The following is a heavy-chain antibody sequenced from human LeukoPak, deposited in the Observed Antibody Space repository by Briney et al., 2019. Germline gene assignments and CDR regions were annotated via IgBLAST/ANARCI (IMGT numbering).Heavy chain of an antibody. V-gene: IGHV3-23*01. CDR2: ISGSAHKI. CDR3: AGRPTGYSSGYIH. D-gene: IGHD5-18*01. CDR1: GITFSNYA. J-gene: IGHJ4*02. Sequence: GGSLRLTCVASGITFSNYAVSWVRQAPEKGLDWVSVISGSAHKIRYADSVKGRFTISRDNSENIVYLQMNNLRVEDTAVYYCAGRPTGYSSGYIHWGQGTLVTVSS.